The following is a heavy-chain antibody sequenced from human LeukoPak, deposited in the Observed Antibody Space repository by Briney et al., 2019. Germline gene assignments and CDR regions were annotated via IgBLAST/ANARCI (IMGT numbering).Heavy chain of an antibody. Sequence: GGSLTLSCEASGFTVSTNYMNWVRRAPGKGLEWVSILYSGGTTYYADSVKGRFTVSRDSSKNTLYLHINSLRAEDTAVYYCARVGDHYHWYFDLWGRGALVTASS. D-gene: IGHD3-10*01. CDR2: LYSGGTT. CDR1: GFTVSTNY. J-gene: IGHJ2*01. V-gene: IGHV3-53*01. CDR3: ARVGDHYHWYFDL.